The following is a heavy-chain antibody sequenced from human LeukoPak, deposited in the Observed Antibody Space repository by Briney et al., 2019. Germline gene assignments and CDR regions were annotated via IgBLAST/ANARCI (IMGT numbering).Heavy chain of an antibody. CDR2: IYYSGST. V-gene: IGHV4-30-4*08. J-gene: IGHJ4*02. D-gene: IGHD3-3*01. CDR3: ARDFGGSYFDY. Sequence: SQTLSLTCTVPGGSISSGDYYWSWIRQPPGKGLEWIGYIYYSGSTYYNPSLKSRVTISVDTSKNQFSLKLSSVTAADTAVYYCARDFGGSYFDYWGQGTLVTVSS. CDR1: GGSISSGDYY.